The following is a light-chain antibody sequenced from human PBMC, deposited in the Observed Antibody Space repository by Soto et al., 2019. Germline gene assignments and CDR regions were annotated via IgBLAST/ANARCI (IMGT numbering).Light chain of an antibody. CDR1: RSLVHGNGNNY. CDR3: VQALQSRS. J-gene: IGKJ2*03. V-gene: IGKV2-28*01. Sequence: VLTQSPLSLSVTPGEPASISCRSSRSLVHGNGNNYIDWYLQKPGQSPQLLIYLASNRASGVPDRLSGSGSGTDFTLQISRVEADDVGVYYCVQALQSRSFGQGTK. CDR2: LAS.